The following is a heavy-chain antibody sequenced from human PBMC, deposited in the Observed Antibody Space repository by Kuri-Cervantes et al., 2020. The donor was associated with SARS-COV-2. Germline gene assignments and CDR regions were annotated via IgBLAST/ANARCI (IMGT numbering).Heavy chain of an antibody. D-gene: IGHD3/OR15-3a*01. CDR2: ISSSSSYI. CDR3: ARDLGLVHPFDI. V-gene: IGHV3-21*01. Sequence: GESLKISCAASGFTFSSYAMHWVRQAPGKGLEWVSSISSSSSYIYYADSVKGRFTISRDNAKNSLYLQMNSLRAEDTAVYYCARDLGLVHPFDIWGQGTMVTVSS. J-gene: IGHJ3*02. CDR1: GFTFSSYA.